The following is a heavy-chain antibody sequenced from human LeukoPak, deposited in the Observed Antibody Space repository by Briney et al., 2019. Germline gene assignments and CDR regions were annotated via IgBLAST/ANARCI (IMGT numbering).Heavy chain of an antibody. CDR2: ISAYDGNT. CDR1: GYRFNSFG. D-gene: IGHD6-13*01. J-gene: IGHJ5*02. V-gene: IGHV1-18*01. CDR3: ARDKVIASAGTPNWFDP. Sequence: ASVKVSCKASGYRFNSFGISWVRQAPGQGLEWVGWISAYDGNTNYAQRFQGRVTMTTDTSTTTAYMKLRSLRSDDTAVYYCARDKVIASAGTPNWFDPWGQGTLVIVSS.